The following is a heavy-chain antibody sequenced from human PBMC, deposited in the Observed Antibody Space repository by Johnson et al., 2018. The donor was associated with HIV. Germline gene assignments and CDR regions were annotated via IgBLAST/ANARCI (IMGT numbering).Heavy chain of an antibody. Sequence: VQLVESGGGLVQPGRSLRLSCTAFGFIFGDYVMSWFRQAPGKGLEWVGFIRSKAYGGTTEYAASVKGRFTISRDDSRSMAYLQMNSLKTEDTAVYYCTRDSLMQVIRLGAFEIWGQGTMVSVSS. CDR3: TRDSLMQVIRLGAFEI. CDR1: GFIFGDYV. CDR2: IRSKAYGGTT. J-gene: IGHJ3*02. V-gene: IGHV3-49*03. D-gene: IGHD3-16*01.